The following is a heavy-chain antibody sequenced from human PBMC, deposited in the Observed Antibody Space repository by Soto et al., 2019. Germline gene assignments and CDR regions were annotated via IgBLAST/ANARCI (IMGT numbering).Heavy chain of an antibody. V-gene: IGHV3-74*01. J-gene: IGHJ6*02. D-gene: IGHD6-19*01. Sequence: GGSLRLSCAASGFTFSSYWMHWVRQAPGKGLVWVSRINSDGSSTSYADSVKGRFTISRDNAKNTLYLQMNSLRAEDTAVYYCARDRWGYSSGWSNYYYYYGMDVWGRGTTVTVSS. CDR1: GFTFSSYW. CDR2: INSDGSST. CDR3: ARDRWGYSSGWSNYYYYYGMDV.